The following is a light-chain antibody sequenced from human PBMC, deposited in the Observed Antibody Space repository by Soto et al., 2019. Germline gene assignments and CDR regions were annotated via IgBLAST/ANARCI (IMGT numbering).Light chain of an antibody. CDR2: DAS. Sequence: IQMTQSPSSLSPSVGEAVSITFRSSRSISDWLAWYQQKPGKAPELLIFDASNLKSGVSSRFSGSGSGTEFTLTISRLQPDDVATYYCLQYSSHSWTFGQGTKVDIK. CDR1: RSISDW. V-gene: IGKV1-5*01. J-gene: IGKJ1*01. CDR3: LQYSSHSWT.